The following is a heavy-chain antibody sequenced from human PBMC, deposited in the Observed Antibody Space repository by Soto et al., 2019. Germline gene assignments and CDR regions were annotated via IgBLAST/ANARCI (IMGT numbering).Heavy chain of an antibody. D-gene: IGHD3-10*01. CDR3: ARDWDGSRSYYTDH. CDR1: GYIFITYG. V-gene: IGHV1-18*01. J-gene: IGHJ4*02. Sequence: VKASCKASGYIFITYGISWVRQAHGQGLEWMGRISPYNGNTNYAQNVQGRVTMTTDTSTSTAYIELRSLRSDDTASYYCARDWDGSRSYYTDHWAPGTQVTVSS. CDR2: ISPYNGNT.